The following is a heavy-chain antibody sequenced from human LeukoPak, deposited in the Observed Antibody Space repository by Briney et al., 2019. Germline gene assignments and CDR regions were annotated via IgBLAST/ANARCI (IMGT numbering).Heavy chain of an antibody. Sequence: SETLSLTCTVSGGSISSGDYYWSWIRQPPGKGLEWIGYIYYSGSTYYNPSLKSRVTISVDTSKNQFSLKLSSVTAADTAVYYCARVGPIYDSSGYYANWFDPWGQGTLVTVSS. CDR3: ARVGPIYDSSGYYANWFDP. CDR2: IYYSGST. D-gene: IGHD3-22*01. CDR1: GGSISSGDYY. V-gene: IGHV4-30-4*01. J-gene: IGHJ5*02.